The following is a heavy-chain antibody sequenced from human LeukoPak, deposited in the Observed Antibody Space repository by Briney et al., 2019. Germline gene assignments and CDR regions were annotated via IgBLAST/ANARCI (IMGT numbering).Heavy chain of an antibody. D-gene: IGHD3-16*01. CDR1: GYTFTGYY. J-gene: IGHJ3*02. V-gene: IGHV1-2*06. CDR2: INPNSGGT. CDR3: ARPLELGAFDI. Sequence: GASVKVSCKASGYTFTGYYMHWVRQAPGQGLEWMGRINPNSGGTNYAQKFQGRVTMTRDTSISTAYMELSRLRSDDTAVYNCARPLELGAFDIWGQGTMVTVSS.